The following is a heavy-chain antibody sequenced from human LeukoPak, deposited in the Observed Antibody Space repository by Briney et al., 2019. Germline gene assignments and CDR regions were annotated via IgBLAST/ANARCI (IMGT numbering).Heavy chain of an antibody. CDR2: INQRGST. J-gene: IGHJ4*02. CDR1: GGSLSGFY. CDR3: ARGRVWGTQTIRAVFDY. V-gene: IGHV4-34*01. D-gene: IGHD3-16*01. Sequence: PSETLSLTCDVYGGSLSGFYWTWIRQPPGEGLEWIGEINQRGSTNYNPSLKSRVTTSVDTSKNQFSLKLTSVTAAGTAVYYCARGRVWGTQTIRAVFDYWGQGTLVTVSS.